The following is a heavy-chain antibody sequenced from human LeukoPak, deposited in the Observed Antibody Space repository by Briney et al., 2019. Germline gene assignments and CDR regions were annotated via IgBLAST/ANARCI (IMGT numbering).Heavy chain of an antibody. Sequence: ASVKVSCKASGYTFTSYGISWVRQAPGRGLEWMGIINPSGGSTSYAQKFQGRVTMTRDTSTSTVYMELSSLRSEDTAVYYCARDIFDSSSYFDYWGQGTLVTVSS. CDR3: ARDIFDSSSYFDY. CDR1: GYTFTSYG. D-gene: IGHD6-6*01. V-gene: IGHV1-46*01. CDR2: INPSGGST. J-gene: IGHJ4*02.